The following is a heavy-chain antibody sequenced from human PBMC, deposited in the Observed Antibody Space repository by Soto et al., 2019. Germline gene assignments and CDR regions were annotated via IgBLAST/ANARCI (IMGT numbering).Heavy chain of an antibody. Sequence: GGSLRLSCAASGFTFDDYAMHWVRQAPGKGLEWVSGISWNSGSIGYADSVKGRFTISRDNAKNSLYLQMNSLRAEDTALYYCARKGYCSSTSCYAGAFDIWGQGTMVTVSS. CDR2: ISWNSGSI. CDR1: GFTFDDYA. J-gene: IGHJ3*02. CDR3: ARKGYCSSTSCYAGAFDI. V-gene: IGHV3-9*01. D-gene: IGHD2-2*01.